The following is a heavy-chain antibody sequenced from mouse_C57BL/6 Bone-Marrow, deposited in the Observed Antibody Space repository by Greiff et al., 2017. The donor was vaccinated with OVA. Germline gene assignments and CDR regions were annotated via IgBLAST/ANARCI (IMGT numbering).Heavy chain of an antibody. CDR3: ARSCTGGLPGFAY. J-gene: IGHJ3*01. V-gene: IGHV1-75*01. CDR2: IFPGSGST. Sequence: QVQLKQSGPELVKPGASVKISCKASGYTFTDYYINWVKQRPGQGLEWIGWIFPGSGSTYYNEKFKGKATLTVDKSSSTAYMLLSSLTSEDSAVYFCARSCTGGLPGFAYWGQGTLVTVSA. CDR1: GYTFTDYY. D-gene: IGHD3-1*01.